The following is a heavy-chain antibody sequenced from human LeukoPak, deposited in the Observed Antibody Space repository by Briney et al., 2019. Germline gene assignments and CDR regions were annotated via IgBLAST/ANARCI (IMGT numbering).Heavy chain of an antibody. CDR2: FDPEDGET. Sequence: ASVKVSCKVSGYTLTELSMHWVRQAPGKGLEWMGGFDPEDGETIYAQKFQGRVTMTEDTSTDTAYMELSSLRSEDTAVYYCATVVGDYPEYYFDYWGQGTLVTVSS. CDR3: ATVVGDYPEYYFDY. D-gene: IGHD4-17*01. V-gene: IGHV1-24*01. CDR1: GYTLTELS. J-gene: IGHJ4*02.